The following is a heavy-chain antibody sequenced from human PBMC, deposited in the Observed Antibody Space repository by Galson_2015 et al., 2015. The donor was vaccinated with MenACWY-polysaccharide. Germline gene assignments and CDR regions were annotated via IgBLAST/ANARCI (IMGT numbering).Heavy chain of an antibody. CDR1: GYRFTSYD. V-gene: IGHV1-8*01. D-gene: IGHD2-21*01. CDR3: ARVIARKYTFTDS. CDR2: MNPNGGNT. Sequence: SVKVSCKASGYRFTSYDINWVRQATGQGLEWMGWMNPNGGNTGYAQKFQGRVTMTSNSAIMTAYMELSGLRSEDTAVYYCARVIARKYTFTDSWGQGTLVTVSS. J-gene: IGHJ4*02.